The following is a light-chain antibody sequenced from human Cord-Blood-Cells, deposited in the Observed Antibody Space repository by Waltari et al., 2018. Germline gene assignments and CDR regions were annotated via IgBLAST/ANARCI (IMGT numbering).Light chain of an antibody. CDR1: SSDVGSYNR. V-gene: IGLV2-18*02. Sequence: QSALTQPPSVSGSPGQSVPISCTGTSSDVGSYNRVSWYQQPPGTAPKLMIYEVSNRPSGVPDRFSGSKSGNTASLTISGLQAEDEADYYCSSYTSSSTKAVFGGGTKLTVL. CDR2: EVS. J-gene: IGLJ2*01. CDR3: SSYTSSSTKAV.